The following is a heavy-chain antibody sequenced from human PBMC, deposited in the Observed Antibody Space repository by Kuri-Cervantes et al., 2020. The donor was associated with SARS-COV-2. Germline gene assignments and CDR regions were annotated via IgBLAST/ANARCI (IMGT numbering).Heavy chain of an antibody. CDR3: ARDRPLYQLLYDGFDY. CDR2: MNPNSGNT. J-gene: IGHJ4*02. Sequence: ASVKVSCKASGYTFTSYDINWVRQATGQGLEWMRWMNPNSGNTGYAQKFQGRVTMTRNTSISTAYMELSSLRSEDTAVYYCARDRPLYQLLYDGFDYWGQGTLVTVSS. CDR1: GYTFTSYD. V-gene: IGHV1-8*01. D-gene: IGHD2-2*02.